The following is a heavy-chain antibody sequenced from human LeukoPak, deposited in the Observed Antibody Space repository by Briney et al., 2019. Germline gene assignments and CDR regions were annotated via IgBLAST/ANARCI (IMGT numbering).Heavy chain of an antibody. CDR2: INHSGST. Sequence: SETLSLTCAVYGGSFSGYYWSWIRQPPGKGLEWIGEINHSGSTNYNPSLKSRVTISVDTSKNQFSLKLSSVTAADTAVYYCARVVPLAAAGTPFDYWGQGTLVTVSS. J-gene: IGHJ4*02. V-gene: IGHV4-34*01. CDR3: ARVVPLAAAGTPFDY. D-gene: IGHD6-13*01. CDR1: GGSFSGYY.